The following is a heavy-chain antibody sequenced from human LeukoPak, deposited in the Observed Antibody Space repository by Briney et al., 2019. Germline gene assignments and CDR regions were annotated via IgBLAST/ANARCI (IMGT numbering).Heavy chain of an antibody. CDR2: ISYDGSHK. J-gene: IGHJ4*02. V-gene: IGHV3-30*18. CDR1: GFTFSGYG. D-gene: IGHD2-21*02. Sequence: PGRSLRLSCAASGFTFSGYGMHWVRHAPGKGLEWVAVISYDGSHKYYADSVKGRFAISRDSSKNTLYLQMNSLRAEDTAVYYCAKDSCGGDCYSFDYWGQGTLVTVSS. CDR3: AKDSCGGDCYSFDY.